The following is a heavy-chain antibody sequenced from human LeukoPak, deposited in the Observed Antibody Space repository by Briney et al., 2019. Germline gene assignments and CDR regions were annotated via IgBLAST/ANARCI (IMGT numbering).Heavy chain of an antibody. Sequence: GESLKISCKGSGYSFTSYWIGWVRQMPGKGLEWMGTIYLGDSDTRYSPSFQGQVTISADKSISTAYLQWSSLKASDTAMYYCAIRLAAAGISAFDIWGQGTMVTVSS. D-gene: IGHD6-13*01. J-gene: IGHJ3*02. CDR1: GYSFTSYW. V-gene: IGHV5-51*01. CDR3: AIRLAAAGISAFDI. CDR2: IYLGDSDT.